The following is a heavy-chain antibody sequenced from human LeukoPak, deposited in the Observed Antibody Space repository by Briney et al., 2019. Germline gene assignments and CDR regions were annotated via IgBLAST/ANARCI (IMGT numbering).Heavy chain of an antibody. V-gene: IGHV4-59*12. Sequence: SETLSLTCTVSGGSISSYYWSWIRQPPGKGLEWIGYIYYSGSTNYNPSLKSRVTISVDTSKNQFSLKPSSVTAADTAVYYCARNGYSSGWSFLWSQGTLVTVSS. CDR3: ARNGYSSGWSFL. J-gene: IGHJ4*02. CDR1: GGSISSYY. D-gene: IGHD6-19*01. CDR2: IYYSGST.